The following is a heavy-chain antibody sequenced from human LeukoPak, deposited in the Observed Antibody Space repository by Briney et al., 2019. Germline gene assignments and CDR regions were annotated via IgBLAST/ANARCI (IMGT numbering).Heavy chain of an antibody. D-gene: IGHD6-13*01. CDR2: ISYDGSNK. CDR1: GFTFSSYG. Sequence: GGSLRLSCAASGFTFSSYGMHWVRQAPGKGLECVAIISYDGSNKYYTDSVKGRFTTSRDNSKNTLYLQMNSLRAEDTAVYYCAKSGIEAAGSLVYFDYWGQGTLATASS. CDR3: AKSGIEAAGSLVYFDY. J-gene: IGHJ4*02. V-gene: IGHV3-30*18.